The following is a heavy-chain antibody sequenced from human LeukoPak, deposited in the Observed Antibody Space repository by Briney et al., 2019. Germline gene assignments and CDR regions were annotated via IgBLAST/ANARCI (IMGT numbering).Heavy chain of an antibody. J-gene: IGHJ1*01. CDR3: ARANLGYCSGGSCYSSAEYFQH. D-gene: IGHD2-15*01. Sequence: PGRSLRLSCAASGFTFSSYGMHWVRQAPGKGPEWVAVIWDDGSNKYYADSVKGRFTISRDNSKNTLYLQMNSLRAEDTAVYYCARANLGYCSGGSCYSSAEYFQHWGQGTLVTVSS. CDR2: IWDDGSNK. CDR1: GFTFSSYG. V-gene: IGHV3-33*01.